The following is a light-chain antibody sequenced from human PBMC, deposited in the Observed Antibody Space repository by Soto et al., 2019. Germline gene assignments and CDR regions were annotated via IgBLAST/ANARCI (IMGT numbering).Light chain of an antibody. CDR2: DAS. Sequence: EIVLTQSPATLSLSPGEGATLSCRASQSVSSFLAWYQQKPGQAPRLLIYDASNRATGIPARFSGSGSGTDFTLTISSLEPEDFAVYYCHQRSNWPATFGQGTRLEIK. CDR3: HQRSNWPAT. V-gene: IGKV3-11*01. CDR1: QSVSSF. J-gene: IGKJ5*01.